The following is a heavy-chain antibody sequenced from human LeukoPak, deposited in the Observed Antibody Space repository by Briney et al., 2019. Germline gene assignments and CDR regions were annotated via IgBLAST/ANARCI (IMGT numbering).Heavy chain of an antibody. Sequence: SETLSLTCTVSGGYIGSGGYYWSWIRQHPGKGLEWIGNIYYNGRTNYNPSLKSRVIISVDTSKNQFSLNLNSVTAADTAVYYCARGGTDILTGYFDFWGQGTLVTVSS. CDR2: IYYNGRT. CDR1: GGYIGSGGYY. CDR3: ARGGTDILTGYFDF. J-gene: IGHJ4*02. D-gene: IGHD3-9*01. V-gene: IGHV4-31*03.